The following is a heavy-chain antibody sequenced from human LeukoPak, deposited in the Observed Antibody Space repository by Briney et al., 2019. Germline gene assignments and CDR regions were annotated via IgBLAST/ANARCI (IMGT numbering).Heavy chain of an antibody. J-gene: IGHJ4*02. D-gene: IGHD6-13*01. CDR2: MNSNSGNT. Sequence: ASVKVFCKASGYTFTSYDINWVRQATGQGLEWMGWMNSNSGNTGYAQKFQGRITMTRNTSISTAYMELSSLTSEDTAVYYYARIAAAGNRRLNYWGQGTLVTVSS. V-gene: IGHV1-8*01. CDR3: ARIAAAGNRRLNY. CDR1: GYTFTSYD.